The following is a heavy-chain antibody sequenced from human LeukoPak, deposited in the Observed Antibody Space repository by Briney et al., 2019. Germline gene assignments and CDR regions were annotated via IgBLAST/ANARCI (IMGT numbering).Heavy chain of an antibody. CDR2: ITGSGGST. Sequence: TGGSLRLSCAASGFTFNSETMGWVRQAPGKGLEWVSAITGSGGSTSYADSVKGRFTISRDNSRSTLFLQMNSLRAEDTAVYYCAKKLVMGPTGGFDPWGQGTLVTVSS. CDR1: GFTFNSET. V-gene: IGHV3-23*01. D-gene: IGHD1-26*01. J-gene: IGHJ5*02. CDR3: AKKLVMGPTGGFDP.